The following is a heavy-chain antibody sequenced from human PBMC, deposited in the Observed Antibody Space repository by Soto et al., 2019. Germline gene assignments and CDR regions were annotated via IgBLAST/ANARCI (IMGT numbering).Heavy chain of an antibody. CDR1: GYTFTSSA. CDR2: INAGNGNT. Sequence: ASVNVSCKASGYTFTSSAMHWVRQAPGQRLEWMGWINAGNGNTKYSQKFQGRVTITRDTSASTAYMELSSLRSEDTAVYYCARDLELLFAFDIWGQGTMVTVSS. D-gene: IGHD2-2*01. J-gene: IGHJ3*02. CDR3: ARDLELLFAFDI. V-gene: IGHV1-3*01.